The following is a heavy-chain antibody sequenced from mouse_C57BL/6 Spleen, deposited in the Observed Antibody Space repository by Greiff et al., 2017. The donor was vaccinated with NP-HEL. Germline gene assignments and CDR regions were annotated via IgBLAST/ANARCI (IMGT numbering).Heavy chain of an antibody. CDR1: GFTIKDYY. CDR3: ARYDGYFDD. V-gene: IGHV14-2*01. J-gene: IGHJ2*01. D-gene: IGHD2-3*01. Sequence: DVKLQESGAELVKPGSSFPFSFPSSGFTIKDYYMHWVKQRTEQGLEWIGRIDPEAGETQYAPKFQGKATITADTSSNTAYLQLSSLTSEDTAVYYCARYDGYFDDWGQGTTLTVSS. CDR2: IDPEAGET.